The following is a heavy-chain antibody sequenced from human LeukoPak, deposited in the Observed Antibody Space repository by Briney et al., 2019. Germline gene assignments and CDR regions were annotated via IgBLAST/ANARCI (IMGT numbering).Heavy chain of an antibody. CDR3: ARLHIVVVTANYYFQH. CDR1: GGTFSSYA. J-gene: IGHJ1*01. Sequence: SVKVSCKASGGTFSSYAISWVRQAPGQGLEWMGRIIPILGIANYAQKFQGRVTITADKSTSTAYMELSSLRSEDTAVYYCARLHIVVVTANYYFQHWGQGTLVTVSS. V-gene: IGHV1-69*04. CDR2: IIPILGIA. D-gene: IGHD2-21*02.